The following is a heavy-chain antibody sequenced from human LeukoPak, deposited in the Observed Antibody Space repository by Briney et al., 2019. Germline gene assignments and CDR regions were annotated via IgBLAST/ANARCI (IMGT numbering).Heavy chain of an antibody. J-gene: IGHJ4*02. CDR1: GFTFSSYA. CDR2: ISYDGSNK. CDR3: ARDTLSRGDSSGYSLPYFDY. Sequence: PGGSLRLSCAASGFTFSSYAMHWVRQAPGKGLEWVAVISYDGSNKYYADSVKGRFTISRDNSKNTLYLQMNSLRAEDTAVYYCARDTLSRGDSSGYSLPYFDYWGQGTLVTVSS. D-gene: IGHD3-22*01. V-gene: IGHV3-30-3*01.